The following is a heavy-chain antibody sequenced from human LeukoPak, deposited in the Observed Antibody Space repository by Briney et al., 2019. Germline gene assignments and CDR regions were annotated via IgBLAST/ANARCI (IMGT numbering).Heavy chain of an antibody. Sequence: GGSLRLSCAASGLTFSRYNMNWVRQAPGKGLEWVSSIGTSSNNIYYTDSVKGRFTISRDNAKNSLYLQVDSLRVEDTAVYFCARHNYYQFDYWGQGTLVTASS. J-gene: IGHJ4*02. CDR1: GLTFSRYN. CDR3: ARHNYYQFDY. V-gene: IGHV3-21*01. D-gene: IGHD1-1*01. CDR2: IGTSSNNI.